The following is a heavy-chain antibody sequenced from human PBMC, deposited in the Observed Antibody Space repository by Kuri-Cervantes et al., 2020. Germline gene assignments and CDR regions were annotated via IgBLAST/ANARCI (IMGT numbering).Heavy chain of an antibody. CDR1: GYTFTGYY. J-gene: IGHJ5*02. CDR2: INPNSGGT. V-gene: IGHV1-2*02. CDR3: AREGVGDYDFWSGYYGDWFDP. D-gene: IGHD3-3*01. Sequence: ASVKVSCKASGYTFTGYYMHWVRQAPGQGLEWMGWINPNSGGTNYAQKFQGRVTMTRDTSISTAYMELSRLRSDDTAVYYCAREGVGDYDFWSGYYGDWFDPWGQGTLVTVSS.